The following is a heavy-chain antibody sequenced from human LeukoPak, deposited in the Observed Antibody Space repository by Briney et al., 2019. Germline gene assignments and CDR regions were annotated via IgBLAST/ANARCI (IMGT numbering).Heavy chain of an antibody. Sequence: GGSLRLSCAASGFTFSYYGMSWVRQAPGKGLEWVSSVNSGDGTYYADSVRGRFTISRDKSRNTLYLQMNSLRADDTAIYYCAKRQPYYFDYWGQGTLVTVSS. J-gene: IGHJ4*02. D-gene: IGHD1-1*01. CDR2: VNSGDGT. CDR3: AKRQPYYFDY. CDR1: GFTFSYYG. V-gene: IGHV3-23*01.